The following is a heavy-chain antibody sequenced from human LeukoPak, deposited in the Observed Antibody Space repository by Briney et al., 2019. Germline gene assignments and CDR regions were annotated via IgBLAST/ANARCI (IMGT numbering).Heavy chain of an antibody. CDR3: VRDQAGVLWFEELLSPGPH. D-gene: IGHD3-10*01. V-gene: IGHV3-33*01. CDR1: GFTFSSYG. J-gene: IGHJ4*02. CDR2: IWYDGSNK. Sequence: GGSLRLSCAASGFTFSSYGMHWVRQAPGKGLEWVAVIWYDGSNKYYADSVKGRFTISRDNSKNTLYLQMNSLRAEDTAVYYCVRDQAGVLWFEELLSPGPHWGQGTLVTVSS.